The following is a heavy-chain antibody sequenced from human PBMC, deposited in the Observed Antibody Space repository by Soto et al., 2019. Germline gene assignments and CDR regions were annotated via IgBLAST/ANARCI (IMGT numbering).Heavy chain of an antibody. CDR3: AVPKYYDFWSGWIYSFDY. D-gene: IGHD3-3*01. CDR2: FDPEDGET. CDR1: GYTLTELS. J-gene: IGHJ4*02. V-gene: IGHV1-24*01. Sequence: ASVKVSCKVSGYTLTELSMHWVRQAPGKGLEWMGGFDPEDGETIYAQKFQGRVTMTEDTSTDTAYMELSPLRSEDTAVYSCAVPKYYDFWSGWIYSFDYWGQGPLVTVSS.